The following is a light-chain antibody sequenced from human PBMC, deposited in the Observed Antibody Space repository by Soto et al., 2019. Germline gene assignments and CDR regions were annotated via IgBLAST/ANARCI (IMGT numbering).Light chain of an antibody. J-gene: IGKJ1*01. Sequence: EIVLTQSPATLSLSPGERATLSCRASQSVSSYLAWYQHKPGQAPRLLIYDASTRATGIPDRFSGSGSGAEFTLTISRLEPEDFAVYYCQQYGSSGMFGQGTKV. CDR3: QQYGSSGM. CDR2: DAS. CDR1: QSVSSY. V-gene: IGKV3-20*01.